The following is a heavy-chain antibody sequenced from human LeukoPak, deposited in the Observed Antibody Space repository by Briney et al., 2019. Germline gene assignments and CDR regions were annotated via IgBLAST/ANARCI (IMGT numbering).Heavy chain of an antibody. V-gene: IGHV1-2*02. CDR3: ATPPGDFWSGSYYYGMDV. CDR1: GYTFTVYY. D-gene: IGHD3-3*01. J-gene: IGHJ6*02. Sequence: ASVKVSCKASGYTFTVYYMHWVRQAPGQGLEWMGWINPNSGGTNYAQKFQGRVTMTRDTSISTAYMELSRLRSDDTAVYYCATPPGDFWSGSYYYGMDVWGQGTTVTVSS. CDR2: INPNSGGT.